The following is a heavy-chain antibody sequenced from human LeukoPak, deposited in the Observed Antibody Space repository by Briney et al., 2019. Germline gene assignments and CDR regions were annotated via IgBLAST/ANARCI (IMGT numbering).Heavy chain of an antibody. V-gene: IGHV4-39*07. CDR1: GGSISSSSHY. Sequence: SETLSLTCTVSGGSISSSSHYWGWIRQPPGKGLEWIGSIYYSGDTYYNPSLKSRVTISVDTSKNQFSLRLSAVTAADTAVYYCARERPYYGSGNFVGMDVWGQGTTVSVS. D-gene: IGHD3-10*01. J-gene: IGHJ6*02. CDR3: ARERPYYGSGNFVGMDV. CDR2: IYYSGDT.